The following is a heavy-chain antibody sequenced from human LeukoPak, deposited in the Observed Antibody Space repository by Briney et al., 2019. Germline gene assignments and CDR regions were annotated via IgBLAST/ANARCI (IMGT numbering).Heavy chain of an antibody. Sequence: SETLSLTCAVSGYSISSGYYWGWIRQPPGKGLEWIGSIYHSGSTYYNPSLKSRVTISVDTSKNQFSLKLSSVTAADTAVYSCARVVVVVSAAINGFDYWGQGTLVTVSS. V-gene: IGHV4-38-2*01. CDR2: IYHSGST. D-gene: IGHD2-2*01. CDR1: GYSISSGYY. J-gene: IGHJ4*02. CDR3: ARVVVVVSAAINGFDY.